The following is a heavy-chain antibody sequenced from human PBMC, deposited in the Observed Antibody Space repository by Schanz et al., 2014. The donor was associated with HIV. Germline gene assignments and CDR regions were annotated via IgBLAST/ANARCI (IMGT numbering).Heavy chain of an antibody. CDR2: ILPIFGTI. J-gene: IGHJ4*02. CDR1: GGTLSNYG. V-gene: IGHV1-69*18. Sequence: QVQLVQSGAEVKKPGSSVEVSCKASGGTLSNYGISWVRQAPGQGLQGMGKILPIFGTINYAQKFQGRLTTTADESTSTSYMELSSLRFDDTAVYYCAKGGFDWSTKKPVRFDSWGQGTLVTVSS. D-gene: IGHD3-9*01. CDR3: AKGGFDWSTKKPVRFDS.